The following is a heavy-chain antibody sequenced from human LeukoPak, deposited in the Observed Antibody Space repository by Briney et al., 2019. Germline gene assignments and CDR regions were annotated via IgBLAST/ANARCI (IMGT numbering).Heavy chain of an antibody. V-gene: IGHV4-34*01. CDR3: ARGGVRGVIIKNWFDP. Sequence: SETLSLTCAVYGGSFSGYYWSWIRQPPGKGLELIGEINHSGSTNYNPSLKSRVTISVDTSKNQFSLKLSSVTAADTAVYYCARGGVRGVIIKNWFDPWGQGTLVTVSS. CDR1: GGSFSGYY. J-gene: IGHJ5*02. CDR2: INHSGST. D-gene: IGHD3-10*01.